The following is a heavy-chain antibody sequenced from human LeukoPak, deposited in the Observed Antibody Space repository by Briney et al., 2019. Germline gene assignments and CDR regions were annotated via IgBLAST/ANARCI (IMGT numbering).Heavy chain of an antibody. J-gene: IGHJ6*02. CDR2: IYYSGST. Sequence: PSETLSLTCTVSGGSISSSSYYWGWIRQPPGKGPEWIGNIYYSGSTYYNSSLKSRVTISVDTSKNQFSLKLSSVTAADTAVYYCARLDTYNYYYGMDVWGQGTTVTVSS. CDR1: GGSISSSSYY. D-gene: IGHD5-18*01. V-gene: IGHV4-39*01. CDR3: ARLDTYNYYYGMDV.